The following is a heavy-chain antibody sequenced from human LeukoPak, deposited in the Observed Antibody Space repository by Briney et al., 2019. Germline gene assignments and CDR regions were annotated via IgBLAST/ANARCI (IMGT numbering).Heavy chain of an antibody. CDR2: IYHSGST. J-gene: IGHJ6*02. D-gene: IGHD2-2*01. V-gene: IGHV4-30-2*01. Sequence: SQTLSLTCAVSGGSISSGGYSWSWIRQPPGKGLEWIGYIYHSGSTYYNPSLKSRVTISVDRSKNQFSLKLSSVTAADTAVYYCARGRVVPAASLYYYYYYGMDVWGQGTTVTVSS. CDR3: ARGRVVPAASLYYYYYYGMDV. CDR1: GGSISSGGYS.